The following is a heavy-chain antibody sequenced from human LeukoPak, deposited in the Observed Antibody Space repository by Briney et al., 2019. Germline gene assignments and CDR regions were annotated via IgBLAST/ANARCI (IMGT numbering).Heavy chain of an antibody. D-gene: IGHD7-27*01. Sequence: PSETLSLTCTVSGGSISSYYWSWIRQPPGKGLEWIGYIYYSGSTNCNPSLKSRVTISVDTSKNQFSLKLSSVTAADTAVYYCARARWGYYYYYMDVWGKGTTVTISS. CDR3: ARARWGYYYYYMDV. CDR2: IYYSGST. CDR1: GGSISSYY. J-gene: IGHJ6*03. V-gene: IGHV4-59*01.